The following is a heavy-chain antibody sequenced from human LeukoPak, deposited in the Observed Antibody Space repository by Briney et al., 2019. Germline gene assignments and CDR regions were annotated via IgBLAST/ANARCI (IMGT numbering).Heavy chain of an antibody. CDR1: GFTFSSYA. J-gene: IGHJ4*02. Sequence: PGGPLRLSCAASGFTFSSYAMHWVRQAPGKGLEYVSAISSNGGSTYYANSVKGRFTISRDNSKNTLYPQMGSLRAEDMAEYYCARSGYSSSWYLGYWGQGTLVTVSS. V-gene: IGHV3-64*01. CDR3: ARSGYSSSWYLGY. CDR2: ISSNGGST. D-gene: IGHD6-13*01.